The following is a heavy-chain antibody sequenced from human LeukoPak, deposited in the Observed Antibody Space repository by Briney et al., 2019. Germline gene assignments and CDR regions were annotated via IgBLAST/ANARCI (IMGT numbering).Heavy chain of an antibody. V-gene: IGHV1-24*01. Sequence: ASVKVSCKVSGYTLTELSMHWVRQAPGKGLELMGGFDPEDGETIYAQKFQGRVTMTEDTSTDTAYMELSSLRSEDTAVYYCATIHLVYYGMDVWGQGTTVTVSS. CDR1: GYTLTELS. CDR2: FDPEDGET. J-gene: IGHJ6*02. CDR3: ATIHLVYYGMDV. D-gene: IGHD6-6*01.